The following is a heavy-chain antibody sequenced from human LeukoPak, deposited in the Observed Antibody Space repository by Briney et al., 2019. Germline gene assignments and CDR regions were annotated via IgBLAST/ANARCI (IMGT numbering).Heavy chain of an antibody. CDR1: GFTFSSYA. D-gene: IGHD1-26*01. Sequence: PGGSLRLSCADSGFTFSSYAMHWVRQAPGKGLEWVAFISYDGSHKYYADSVKGRFTISRDNSKNTLYLQMNSLRAEDTAVYYCARGLRSRSYGIDYWGQGTLVTVSS. CDR2: ISYDGSHK. CDR3: ARGLRSRSYGIDY. J-gene: IGHJ4*02. V-gene: IGHV3-30*04.